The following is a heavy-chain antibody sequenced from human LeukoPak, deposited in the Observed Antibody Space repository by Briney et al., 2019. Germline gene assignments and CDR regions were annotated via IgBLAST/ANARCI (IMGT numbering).Heavy chain of an antibody. CDR2: IIPIFGTA. D-gene: IGHD3-3*01. J-gene: IGHJ6*03. Sequence: ASVKVSCKASGDTFSSYDISWVRQAPGQGLEWMGGIIPIFGTANYAQKFQGRVTITTDESTSTAYMELSSLRSEDTAVYYCARGLYYDFSSNYYYYMDVWGKGTTVTVSS. CDR1: GDTFSSYD. CDR3: ARGLYYDFSSNYYYYMDV. V-gene: IGHV1-69*05.